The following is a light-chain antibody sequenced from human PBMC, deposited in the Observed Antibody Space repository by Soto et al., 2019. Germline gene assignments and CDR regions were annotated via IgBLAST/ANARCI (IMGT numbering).Light chain of an antibody. J-gene: IGLJ2*01. CDR1: SSDVGGYNY. CDR2: DVS. Sequence: QSVLTQPASVSGSPGQSITISCTGTSSDVGGYNYVSWYQQHPGKAPKLMIYDVSNLPSGVSNRFSGSKSGNTASLTISGLQAEDEADYYCSSYTSSSTLHVLFGGGTKLTVL. V-gene: IGLV2-14*01. CDR3: SSYTSSSTLHVL.